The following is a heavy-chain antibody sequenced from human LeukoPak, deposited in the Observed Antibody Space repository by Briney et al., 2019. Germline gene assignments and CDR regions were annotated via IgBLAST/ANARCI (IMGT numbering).Heavy chain of an antibody. CDR2: INPSGGST. Sequence: ASVKVSCKASGYTFTGYYMHWVRQAPGRGLEWMGIINPSGGSTSYAQKFQGRVTMTRDTSTSTVYMELSSLRSEDTAVYYCARDLVRTDVLRFLEWLPDYWGQGTLVTVSS. CDR1: GYTFTGYY. V-gene: IGHV1-46*01. D-gene: IGHD3-3*01. CDR3: ARDLVRTDVLRFLEWLPDY. J-gene: IGHJ4*02.